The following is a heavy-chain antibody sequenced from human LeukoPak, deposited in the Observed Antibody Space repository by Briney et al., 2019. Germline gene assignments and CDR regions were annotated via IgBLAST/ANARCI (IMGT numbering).Heavy chain of an antibody. CDR1: GGTFSSYT. J-gene: IGHJ3*02. V-gene: IGHV1-69*04. Sequence: SVKVSCKASGGTFSSYTISWVRQAPGRGLEWMGRIIPILGIANYAQKFQGRVTITADKSTSTAYMELSSLRSEDTAVYYCARDIDDGAFDIWGQGTMVTVSS. D-gene: IGHD1-1*01. CDR2: IIPILGIA. CDR3: ARDIDDGAFDI.